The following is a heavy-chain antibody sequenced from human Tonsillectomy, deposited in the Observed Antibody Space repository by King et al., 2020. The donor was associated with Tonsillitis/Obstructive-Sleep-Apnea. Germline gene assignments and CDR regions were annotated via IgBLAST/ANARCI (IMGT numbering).Heavy chain of an antibody. J-gene: IGHJ6*02. CDR2: ISGSGGST. D-gene: IGHD2-21*02. CDR1: GVTFNSYA. CDR3: AKVVTADYYYYGMDV. V-gene: IGHV3-23*04. Sequence: VQLVESGGGLVQPGGSLRLSCAASGVTFNSYAMSWVRQAPGKGLEWVSVISGSGGSTYYADSVKCRFTISRDNSKKKLYLQMNSLRAEDTAVYYCAKVVTADYYYYGMDVWGQGTTVTVSS.